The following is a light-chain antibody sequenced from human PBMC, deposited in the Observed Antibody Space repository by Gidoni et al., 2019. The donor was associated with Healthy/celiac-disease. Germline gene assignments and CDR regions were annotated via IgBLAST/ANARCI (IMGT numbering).Light chain of an antibody. J-gene: IGKJ2*01. CDR2: GAS. CDR1: QSVSSSY. CDR3: QQYGSSPLYT. Sequence: IVLTPSPATLSLSPGERATLSCRASQSVSSSYLAWYQQRPGQAPRLLIYGASSRATGIPDRFSGSGSGTDFTLTISRLEPEDFAVYYCQQYGSSPLYTFXQXTKLEIK. V-gene: IGKV3-20*01.